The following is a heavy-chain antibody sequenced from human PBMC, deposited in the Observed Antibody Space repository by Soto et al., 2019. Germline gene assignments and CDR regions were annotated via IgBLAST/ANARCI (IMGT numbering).Heavy chain of an antibody. J-gene: IGHJ4*02. CDR1: GGTFSSYA. D-gene: IGHD5-12*01. V-gene: IGHV1-69*13. CDR3: ASPTGGYSSNLDY. Sequence: SVKFSCKASGGTFSSYAISWVRQAPGQGLEWMGGIIPIFGTANYAQKFQGRVTITADESTSTAYMELSSLRSEDTAVYYCASPTGGYSSNLDYWGQGTLVTVSS. CDR2: IIPIFGTA.